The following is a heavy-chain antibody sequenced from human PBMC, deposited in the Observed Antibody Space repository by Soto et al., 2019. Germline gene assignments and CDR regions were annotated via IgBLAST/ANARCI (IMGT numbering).Heavy chain of an antibody. D-gene: IGHD2-15*01. CDR1: GGSITSSSYY. Sequence: QLHLRESGPGLVKPSETLSLTCTVSGGSITSSSYYWGWIRQPPGKGLEWIGSIYYSGSTYYNPSLKSRVTISVDTSQTHFSLNLRSVTAADTAVYYCQTQEVGGSSVYTFAPCGQGPLVTVSS. CDR3: QTQEVGGSSVYTFAP. CDR2: IYYSGST. J-gene: IGHJ5*02. V-gene: IGHV4-39*01.